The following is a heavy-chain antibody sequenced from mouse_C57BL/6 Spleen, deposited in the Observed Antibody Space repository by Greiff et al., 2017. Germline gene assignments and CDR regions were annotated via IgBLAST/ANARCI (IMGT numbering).Heavy chain of an antibody. CDR1: GYSFTGYY. Sequence: EVQLKQSGPELVKPGASVMISCKASGYSFTGYYMNWVKQSPEKSLEWIGEINPSTGGTTYNQEFKAKATLTVDKYSSTAYMQLKSLTSEDSAVYYCARAKLGRGSMDYWGQGTSVTVSS. J-gene: IGHJ4*01. CDR3: ARAKLGRGSMDY. V-gene: IGHV1-42*01. D-gene: IGHD4-1*01. CDR2: INPSTGGT.